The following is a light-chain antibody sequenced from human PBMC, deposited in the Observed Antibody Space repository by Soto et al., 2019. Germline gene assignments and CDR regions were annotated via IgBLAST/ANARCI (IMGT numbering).Light chain of an antibody. CDR2: DND. J-gene: IGLJ2*01. CDR1: SSNIGNNY. Sequence: QSVLTQPPSVSAAPGQKVTISCSGSSSNIGNNYVFWYQQLPGTATKLLIYDNDKRPSGIPDRFSGSKSGTSATLGITGLQTGDEADYYCATWDRSLSVGVFSGGTKLTVL. V-gene: IGLV1-51*01. CDR3: ATWDRSLSVGV.